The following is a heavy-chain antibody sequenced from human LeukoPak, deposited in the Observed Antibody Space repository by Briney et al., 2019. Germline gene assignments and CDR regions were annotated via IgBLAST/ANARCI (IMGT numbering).Heavy chain of an antibody. CDR2: IFYSGST. D-gene: IGHD3-10*01. Sequence: SETLSLTCTVSGGSISSYCWSWIRQPPGKGLEWIGYIFYSGSTNYNPSLKSRVTISVDTSKNQFSLKLSSVTAADTAVYYCARTRYYYNSRSYGAPYYFDYWGQGTLVTVSS. CDR1: GGSISSYC. CDR3: ARTRYYYNSRSYGAPYYFDY. V-gene: IGHV4-59*08. J-gene: IGHJ4*02.